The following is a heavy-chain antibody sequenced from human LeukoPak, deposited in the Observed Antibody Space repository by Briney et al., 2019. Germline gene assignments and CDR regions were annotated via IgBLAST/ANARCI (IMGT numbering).Heavy chain of an antibody. CDR1: GDSISNNNCY. CDR3: ARSEGGSSDY. CDR2: IYYSGST. D-gene: IGHD6-6*01. J-gene: IGHJ4*02. V-gene: IGHV4-39*01. Sequence: MASETLSLTCTVSGDSISNNNCYWGWIRQPPGKGLEWIGSIYYSGSTYYNPSLKSRVTISVDTSKNQFSLKLSSVTAADTAVYYCARSEGGSSDYWGQGTLVTVSS.